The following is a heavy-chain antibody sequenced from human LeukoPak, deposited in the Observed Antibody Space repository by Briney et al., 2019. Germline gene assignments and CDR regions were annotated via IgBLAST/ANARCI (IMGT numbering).Heavy chain of an antibody. CDR3: ATERLWIETGDRMGDFGY. Sequence: SVKVSCKASGGTFSSYAISWVRQAPGQGLEWMGGIIPIFGTANYAQKFQGRVTITADESTSTAYMELSSLRSEDTAVYYCATERLWIETGDRMGDFGYWGQGTLVTVSS. D-gene: IGHD7-27*01. CDR1: GGTFSSYA. CDR2: IIPIFGTA. J-gene: IGHJ4*02. V-gene: IGHV1-69*13.